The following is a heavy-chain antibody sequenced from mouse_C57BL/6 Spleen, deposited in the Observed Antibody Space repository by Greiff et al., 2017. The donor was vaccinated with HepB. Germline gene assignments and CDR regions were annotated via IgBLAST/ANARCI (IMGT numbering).Heavy chain of an antibody. J-gene: IGHJ2*01. D-gene: IGHD1-1*01. CDR1: GFTFSSYG. CDR3: ARTRYYGSSPFDY. V-gene: IGHV5-6*01. CDR2: ISSGGSYT. Sequence: EVKLMESGGDLVKPGGSLKLSCAASGFTFSSYGMSWVRQTPDKRLEWVATISSGGSYTYYPDSVKGRFTISRDNAKNTLYLQMSSLKSEDTAMYYCARTRYYGSSPFDYWGQGTTLTVSS.